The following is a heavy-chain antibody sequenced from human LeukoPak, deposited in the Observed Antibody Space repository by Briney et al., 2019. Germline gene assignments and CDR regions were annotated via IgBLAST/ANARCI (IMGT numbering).Heavy chain of an antibody. CDR2: IRSKAYGGTT. CDR1: GFTFGDYA. D-gene: IGHD2-21*02. CDR3: TRDFSYCGGDCSTIDY. V-gene: IGHV3-49*04. J-gene: IGHJ4*02. Sequence: GRSLRLSCTASGFTFGDYAMSWVRQAPGKGLEWGGFIRSKAYGGTTEYAASVKGRFTISRDDSKSIAYLQMNSLKTEDTAVYYCTRDFSYCGGDCSTIDYWGQGTLVTVSS.